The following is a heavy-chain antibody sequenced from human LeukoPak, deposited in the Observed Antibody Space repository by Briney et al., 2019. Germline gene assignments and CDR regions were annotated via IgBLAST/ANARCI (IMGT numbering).Heavy chain of an antibody. D-gene: IGHD2-2*01. CDR1: GFTFSSYG. Sequence: GGSLRLSCAASGFTFSSYGMHWVRQAPGKGLEWVAVIWYDGSNKYYADSVKGRFTISRDNSKNTLYLQMNSLRAEDTAVYYCARERTAPAGKTRSSQFDYWGQGTLVTAS. V-gene: IGHV3-33*01. CDR2: IWYDGSNK. CDR3: ARERTAPAGKTRSSQFDY. J-gene: IGHJ4*02.